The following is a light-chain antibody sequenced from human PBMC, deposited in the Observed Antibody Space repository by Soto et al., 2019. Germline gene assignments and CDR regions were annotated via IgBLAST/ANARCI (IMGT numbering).Light chain of an antibody. CDR1: SCDVGGGNY. V-gene: IGLV2-14*01. Sequence: QSALTQPASVSGAPGQSITISCTGNSCDVGGGNYVHWYQQHPGKAPKLMIYEVSNRPSGVSTRFSGSKSANTASLPISGRLADDDADYYCSPSTSSSIIAWVFGGGTKLTVL. CDR2: EVS. CDR3: SPSTSSSIIAWV. J-gene: IGLJ3*02.